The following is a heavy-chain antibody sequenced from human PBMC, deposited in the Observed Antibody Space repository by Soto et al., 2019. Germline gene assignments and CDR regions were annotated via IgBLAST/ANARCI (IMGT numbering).Heavy chain of an antibody. CDR1: GGTFSSYA. CDR3: ARDSGNYPYYYYGMDV. V-gene: IGHV1-69*01. Sequence: QVQLVQSGAEVKKPGSSVKVSCKASGGTFSSYAISWVRQAPGQGLEWMGGIIPIFGTANYAQKFQGRVTITADESTSTAYMELSSLRSEDTAVYYCARDSGNYPYYYYGMDVWGQGTTVTVSS. J-gene: IGHJ6*02. CDR2: IIPIFGTA. D-gene: IGHD1-7*01.